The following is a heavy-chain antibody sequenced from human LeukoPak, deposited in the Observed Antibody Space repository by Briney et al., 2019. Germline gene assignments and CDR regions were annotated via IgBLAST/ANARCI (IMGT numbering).Heavy chain of an antibody. J-gene: IGHJ6*03. CDR1: GGSVSSSTYY. CDR2: IHYSGNT. V-gene: IGHV4-39*07. D-gene: IGHD6-6*01. Sequence: SVTLSLTCTVSGGSVSSSTYYWGWIRQPPGKGLEWIGSIHYSGNTFFNPSLKSRVTISVDTSKNQFSLKVRSVTAADTAVYYCASWVAARPRRYYMDVWGKGTTVTVSS. CDR3: ASWVAARPRRYYMDV.